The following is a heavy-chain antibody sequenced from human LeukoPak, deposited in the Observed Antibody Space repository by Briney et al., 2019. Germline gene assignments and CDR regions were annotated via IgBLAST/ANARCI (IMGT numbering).Heavy chain of an antibody. D-gene: IGHD6-13*01. Sequence: GASVKVSCKASGYTFTSYYIHWVRQAPGQGLEWMGIINPSGGSPTYTQKFQGRVIMTRDTSTSTVYMELSSLRSEDTAVYYCARDGYSSSWFVYYYYMDVWGKGTTVAISS. CDR2: INPSGGSP. CDR3: ARDGYSSSWFVYYYYMDV. J-gene: IGHJ6*03. V-gene: IGHV1-46*01. CDR1: GYTFTSYY.